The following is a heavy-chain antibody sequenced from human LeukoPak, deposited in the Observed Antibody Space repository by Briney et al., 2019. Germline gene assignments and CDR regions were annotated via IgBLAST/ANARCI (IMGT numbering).Heavy chain of an antibody. CDR3: AKDILRDTAMVTYFDY. J-gene: IGHJ4*02. V-gene: IGHV1-8*01. Sequence: ASVKVSCKASGYTFTTYDINWVRQATGQGLEWMGWMNPNSGNTGYAQKFQGRVTMTRNTSISTAYMELSSLRAEDTALYYCAKDILRDTAMVTYFDYWGQGTLVTVSS. D-gene: IGHD5-18*01. CDR1: GYTFTTYD. CDR2: MNPNSGNT.